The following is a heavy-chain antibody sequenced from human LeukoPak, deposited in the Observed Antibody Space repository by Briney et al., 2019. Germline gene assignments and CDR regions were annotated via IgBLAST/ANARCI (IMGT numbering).Heavy chain of an antibody. CDR1: GYSFTSYW. Sequence: GESLKISCKGSGYSFTSYWISWVRQMPGKGREWMGIIYPGDSDTRYSPSFQGQVTTSADKSISTGYLQWSSLKASDTAMYYCARGSAAAIYYFDYWGQGTLVTVSS. CDR2: IYPGDSDT. CDR3: ARGSAAAIYYFDY. D-gene: IGHD2-2*02. J-gene: IGHJ4*02. V-gene: IGHV5-51*01.